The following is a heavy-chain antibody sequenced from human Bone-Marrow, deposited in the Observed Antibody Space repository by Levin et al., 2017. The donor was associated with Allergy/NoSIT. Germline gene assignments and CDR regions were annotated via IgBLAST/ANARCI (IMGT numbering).Heavy chain of an antibody. J-gene: IGHJ4*02. D-gene: IGHD2-21*02. CDR2: IYWDDDK. V-gene: IGHV2-5*02. CDR3: APKVTRLFFHY. Sequence: SGPTLVKPTQTLTLTCTFSGFSLSTSGVGVGWIRQPPGQALEWLALIYWDDDKRYSPSLKSRLSITKDTSKNQVVLTMTNMDPVDTATYYCAPKVTRLFFHYWGQGILVTVSS. CDR1: GFSLSTSGVG.